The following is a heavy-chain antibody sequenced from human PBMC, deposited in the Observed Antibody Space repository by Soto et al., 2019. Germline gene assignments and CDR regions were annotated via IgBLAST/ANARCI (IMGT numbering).Heavy chain of an antibody. CDR1: GGSISSYY. V-gene: IGHV4-59*01. CDR3: ARALYVGQNWFDP. Sequence: SETLSLTCTVSGGSISSYYWSWIRQPPGKGLEWIGYIYYSGSTNYNPSLKSRVTISVDTSKNQFSLKLSSVTAADTAVYYCARALYVGQNWFDPWGQGTLVTVSS. D-gene: IGHD1-26*01. CDR2: IYYSGST. J-gene: IGHJ5*02.